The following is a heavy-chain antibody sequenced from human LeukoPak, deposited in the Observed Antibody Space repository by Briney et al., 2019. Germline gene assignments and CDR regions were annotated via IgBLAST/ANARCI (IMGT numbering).Heavy chain of an antibody. V-gene: IGHV3-74*01. CDR2: INSDGSNT. CDR3: GRRYIGYDLGACDM. D-gene: IGHD5-12*01. CDR1: GFTFSSYW. Sequence: PGGSLRLSCAASGFTFSSYWMHWVRQAPGKGLVWVSRINSDGSNTSYADSVKGRFTISRDNAKNTLYLQMNSLRAEDTAVYYCGRRYIGYDLGACDMGGQETIVTVSS. J-gene: IGHJ3*02.